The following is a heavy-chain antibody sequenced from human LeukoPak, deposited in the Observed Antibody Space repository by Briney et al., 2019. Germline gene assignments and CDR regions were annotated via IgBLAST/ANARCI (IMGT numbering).Heavy chain of an antibody. V-gene: IGHV1-3*01. CDR2: INAGNGNT. J-gene: IGHJ4*02. CDR3: ARRVVPAAPFDY. D-gene: IGHD2-2*01. CDR1: GYTFTSYA. Sequence: GASVKVSCKASGYTFTSYAMHWVRQAPGQRLEWMGWINAGNGNTKYSQKFQGRVTITRDTSASTAYMELSSLRSEDTAVYYCARRVVPAAPFDYWGQGTLVTVSS.